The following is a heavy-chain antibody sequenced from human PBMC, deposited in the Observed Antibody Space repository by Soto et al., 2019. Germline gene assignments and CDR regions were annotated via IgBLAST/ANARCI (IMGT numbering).Heavy chain of an antibody. CDR2: INAGNGNT. CDR3: ASSMYYHDSSGYHDAFDI. J-gene: IGHJ3*02. V-gene: IGHV1-3*01. D-gene: IGHD3-22*01. Sequence: ASVKVSCKASGYTFTSYAMHWVRQAPGQRLEWMGWINAGNGNTKYSQKFQGRVTITRDTSASTAYMELSSLRSEDTAVYYCASSMYYHDSSGYHDAFDIWGQGTMVTVSS. CDR1: GYTFTSYA.